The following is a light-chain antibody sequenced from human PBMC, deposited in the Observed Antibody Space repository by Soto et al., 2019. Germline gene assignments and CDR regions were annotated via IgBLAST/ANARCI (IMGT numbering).Light chain of an antibody. CDR3: QKSYKTPNT. Sequence: DIQMTQSPSSLSASVGDRVTVSCRASQSIRSYLSWYQQKPGKAPKLLLSTASSLQSGVPSRFSGSGSGTDFTLTINGLQPEDFASYYCQKSYKTPNTFGQGTRVEIK. CDR2: TAS. CDR1: QSIRSY. V-gene: IGKV1-39*01. J-gene: IGKJ5*01.